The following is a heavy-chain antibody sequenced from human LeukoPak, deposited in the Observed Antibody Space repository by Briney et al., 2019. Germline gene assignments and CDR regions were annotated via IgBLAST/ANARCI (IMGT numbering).Heavy chain of an antibody. CDR3: VRVMDTSGYYYRNEAFDI. CDR1: GFTLSSYG. Sequence: GGTLRLSCAASGFTLSSYGMSWVRQAPGKGLEWVSTISGSGGRTYYADSVKGQFTISRDNSKNTLYLQMNSLRAGDTAVYYCVRVMDTSGYYYRNEAFDIWGQGTLVTVSS. D-gene: IGHD3-22*01. CDR2: ISGSGGRT. J-gene: IGHJ3*02. V-gene: IGHV3-23*01.